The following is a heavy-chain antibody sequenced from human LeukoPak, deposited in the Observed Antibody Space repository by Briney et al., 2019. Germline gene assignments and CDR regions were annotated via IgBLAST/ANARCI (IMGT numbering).Heavy chain of an antibody. Sequence: GGSLRLSCAAPRLTFDFSAMHWLRQAPGKGLEWVSLITKDDGSTYYADSVKGRFTISRDNSKNSLYLQMNSLRTEDTAFYYCAKDSRGAAFWGEFEYWGQGTLVIVSS. D-gene: IGHD3-16*01. V-gene: IGHV3-43*02. CDR2: ITKDDGST. CDR1: RLTFDFSA. J-gene: IGHJ4*02. CDR3: AKDSRGAAFWGEFEY.